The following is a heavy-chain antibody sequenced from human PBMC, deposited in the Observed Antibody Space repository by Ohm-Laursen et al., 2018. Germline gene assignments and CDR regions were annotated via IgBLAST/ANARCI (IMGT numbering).Heavy chain of an antibody. V-gene: IGHV3-7*01. J-gene: IGHJ5*02. Sequence: SLRLSCTASGFTFSSYWMSWVRQAPGKGLEWVANIKQDGSEKYYVDSVKGRFTISRDNAKNSLYLQMNSLRAEDTAVYYCVRGEGRGYSAYDSGSWGQGTLVTVSS. D-gene: IGHD5-12*01. CDR2: IKQDGSEK. CDR1: GFTFSSYW. CDR3: VRGEGRGYSAYDSGS.